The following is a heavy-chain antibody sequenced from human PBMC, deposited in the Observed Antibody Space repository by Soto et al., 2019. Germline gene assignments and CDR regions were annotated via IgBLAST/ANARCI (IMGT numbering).Heavy chain of an antibody. V-gene: IGHV4-39*01. D-gene: IGHD6-13*01. CDR2: IYYSAST. Sequence: PSGTLSLTCTVSGGSISSSSYYWGWIRQPPGKGLEWIGSIYYSASTYYNPSLKSRVTISVDTSKNQFSLKLSSVTAADTAVYYCARHLKAAARYSGGGWFDPWGQGTLVTVSS. CDR1: GGSISSSSYY. CDR3: ARHLKAAARYSGGGWFDP. J-gene: IGHJ5*02.